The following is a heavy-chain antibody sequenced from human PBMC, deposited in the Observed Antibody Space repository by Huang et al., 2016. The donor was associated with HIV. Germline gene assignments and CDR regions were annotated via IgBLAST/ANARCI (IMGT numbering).Heavy chain of an antibody. Sequence: QVQLVESGGGVVQPGRSLRLSCAVSGFTFRDYPMHWVRQAPGKGMEWVEVIAFDGRNKFYADFVRGRFTISRDNSKNILYLQVNSLTPADTSIYYCARDTTTVAGLDFWGQGALVTVSS. V-gene: IGHV3-30*14. CDR3: ARDTTTVAGLDF. J-gene: IGHJ4*02. D-gene: IGHD6-19*01. CDR1: GFTFRDYP. CDR2: IAFDGRNK.